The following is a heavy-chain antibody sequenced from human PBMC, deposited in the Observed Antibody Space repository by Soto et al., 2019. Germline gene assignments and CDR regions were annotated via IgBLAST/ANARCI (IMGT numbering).Heavy chain of an antibody. CDR3: ASHVGSGYSDY. V-gene: IGHV4-59*13. CDR2: IYNSGNT. Sequence: QVQLKGSGPGLVKPSETLSLTCTVSGASISDYYWRWIRQPPGKGLAWIGYIYNSGNTNYNPSLKRRVTISVDTSKNQFSLKLRSVTAADTAVYYCASHVGSGYSDYWGQGNLVTVSS. D-gene: IGHD1-26*01. CDR1: GASISDYY. J-gene: IGHJ4*02.